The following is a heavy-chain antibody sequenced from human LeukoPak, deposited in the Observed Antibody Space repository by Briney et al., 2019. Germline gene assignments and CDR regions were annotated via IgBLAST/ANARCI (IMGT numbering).Heavy chain of an antibody. Sequence: GGSLRLSCAASGFTSSSYGMHWVRQAPRKGLEWVAVISYDGSNKYYADSVKGRFTISRDNSKNTLYLQMNSLRAEDTAVYYCAKDDTAKLFDYWGQGTLVTVSS. D-gene: IGHD5-18*01. J-gene: IGHJ4*02. CDR1: GFTSSSYG. CDR3: AKDDTAKLFDY. V-gene: IGHV3-30*18. CDR2: ISYDGSNK.